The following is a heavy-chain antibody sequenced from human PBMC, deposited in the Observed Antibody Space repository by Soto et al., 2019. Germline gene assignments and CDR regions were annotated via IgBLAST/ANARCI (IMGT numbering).Heavy chain of an antibody. CDR1: GYTFTSYY. CDR3: ASSEVGATPSDY. CDR2: INPSGGST. D-gene: IGHD1-26*01. J-gene: IGHJ4*02. V-gene: IGHV1-46*01. Sequence: ASVKVSCKASGYTFTSYYMHWVRQAPGQGLEWMGIINPSGGSTSYAQKFQGRVTMTRDTSPSTVYMELSSLRSEDTAVYYCASSEVGATPSDYWGQGTLVTVSS.